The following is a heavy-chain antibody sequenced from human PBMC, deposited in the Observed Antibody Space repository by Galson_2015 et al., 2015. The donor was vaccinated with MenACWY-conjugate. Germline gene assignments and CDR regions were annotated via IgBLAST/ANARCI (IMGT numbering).Heavy chain of an antibody. Sequence: SLRLSCAASGFRFSSQWLSWVRQAPGKGPECVARINEDGSDKSYMDSVKGRFTISRDNAQNSLSLQMNSLSVEDTAVYYCARGGNWGHGTLVTVSS. J-gene: IGHJ4*01. D-gene: IGHD4-23*01. CDR1: GFRFSSQW. V-gene: IGHV3-7*03. CDR3: ARGGN. CDR2: INEDGSDK.